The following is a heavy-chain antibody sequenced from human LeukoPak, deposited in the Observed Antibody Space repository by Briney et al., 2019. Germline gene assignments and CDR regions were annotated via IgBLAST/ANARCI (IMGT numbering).Heavy chain of an antibody. CDR2: ISSSSSYI. J-gene: IGHJ4*02. CDR1: GFTFSSYS. Sequence: GGSLRLSCAASGFTFSSYSMNWVRQAPGKGLEWVSSISSSSSYIYYADSVKGRFTISRDNAKNSLCLQMNSLRAEDTAVYYCARRGGGNRPDFDYWGQGTLVTVSS. CDR3: ARRGGGNRPDFDY. D-gene: IGHD6-25*01. V-gene: IGHV3-21*01.